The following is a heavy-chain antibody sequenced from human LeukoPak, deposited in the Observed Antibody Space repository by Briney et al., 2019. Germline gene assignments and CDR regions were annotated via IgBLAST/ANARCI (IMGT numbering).Heavy chain of an antibody. D-gene: IGHD6-13*01. V-gene: IGHV4-59*08. CDR1: GGSISSYY. CDR3: ARQKYSSNWYVDY. J-gene: IGHJ4*02. Sequence: SETLSLTCTVSGGSISSYYWSWIRQPPGKGLEWIGYIYYSGSTNYNPSLKSRVTISVDTSKNQFSLKLSSVTAADTAVYYCARQKYSSNWYVDYWGQGTLVTVSS. CDR2: IYYSGST.